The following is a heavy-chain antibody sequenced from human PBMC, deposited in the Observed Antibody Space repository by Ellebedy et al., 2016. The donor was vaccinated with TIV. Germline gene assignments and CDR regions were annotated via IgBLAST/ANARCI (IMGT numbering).Heavy chain of an antibody. D-gene: IGHD4-17*01. CDR1: GGSISRYY. V-gene: IGHV4-59*08. Sequence: MPGGSLRLSCTVSGGSISRYYWSWIRQPPGKGLEWIGYIYYSGSTNYNPSLKSRVTISVDTSKNQFSLKLSSVTAADTAVYYCARQYGDYVPDWFDPWGQGTLVTVSS. CDR2: IYYSGST. CDR3: ARQYGDYVPDWFDP. J-gene: IGHJ5*02.